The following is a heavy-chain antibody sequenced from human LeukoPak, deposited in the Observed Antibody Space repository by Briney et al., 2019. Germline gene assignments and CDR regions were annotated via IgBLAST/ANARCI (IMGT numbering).Heavy chain of an antibody. CDR1: GGSFSGYY. D-gene: IGHD3-22*01. CDR3: AREGNTYYYDSSGYYFVY. J-gene: IGHJ4*02. V-gene: IGHV4-39*01. CDR2: IYYSGST. Sequence: SETLSLTCAVYGGSFSGYYWGWIRQPPGKGLEWIGSIYYSGSTYYNPSLKSRVTISVDTSKNQFSLKLSSVTAADTAVYYCAREGNTYYYDSSGYYFVYWGQGTLVTVSS.